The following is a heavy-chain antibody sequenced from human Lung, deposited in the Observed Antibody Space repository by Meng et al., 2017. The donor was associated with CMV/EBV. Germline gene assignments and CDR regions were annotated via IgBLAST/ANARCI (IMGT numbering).Heavy chain of an antibody. V-gene: IGHV3-30*04. Sequence: TVGSYGFNGVRQAPGKGLEWVAGISYDGSKNFYADSVKGRFIISRDNSNSKLFLQMNNLRSEDTAMYYCARDRGDRRGSYVRNWFDPWGQGTLVTVSS. J-gene: IGHJ5*02. CDR1: TVGSYG. D-gene: IGHD3-10*01. CDR2: ISYDGSKN. CDR3: ARDRGDRRGSYVRNWFDP.